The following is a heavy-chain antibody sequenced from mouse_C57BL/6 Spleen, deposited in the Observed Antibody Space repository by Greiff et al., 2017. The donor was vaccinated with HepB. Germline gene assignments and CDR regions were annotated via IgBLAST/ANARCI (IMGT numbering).Heavy chain of an antibody. CDR3: TSSIRFAY. CDR1: GFNIKDDY. D-gene: IGHD2-3*01. CDR2: IDPENGDT. V-gene: IGHV14-4*01. Sequence: EVQLVESGAELVRPGASVKLSCTASGFNIKDDYMHWVKQRPEQGLEWIGWIDPENGDTEYASKFQGKATITADTSSNTAYLQLSSLTSEDTAVYYFTSSIRFAYWGQGTLVTVSA. J-gene: IGHJ3*01.